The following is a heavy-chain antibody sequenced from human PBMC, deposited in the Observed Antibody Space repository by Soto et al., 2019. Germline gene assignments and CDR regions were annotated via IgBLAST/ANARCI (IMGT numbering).Heavy chain of an antibody. CDR1: GGTFSSYA. D-gene: IGHD6-6*01. J-gene: IGHJ6*02. CDR2: LIPIFGTA. CDR3: ARAYRIAARPSYYYGIDV. Sequence: QVQLLQSGAEVKKPGSSVKVSCKASGGTFSSYAISWVRQAHGQGLEWMGGLIPIFGTANYAPKFQGRVTITEDESTSTAYMELSRLRSEDTAVYYCARAYRIAARPSYYYGIDVWGQGTTVTVSS. V-gene: IGHV1-69*01.